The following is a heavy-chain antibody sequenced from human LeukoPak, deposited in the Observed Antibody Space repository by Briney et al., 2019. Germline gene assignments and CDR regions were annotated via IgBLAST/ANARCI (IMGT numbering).Heavy chain of an antibody. CDR2: ISGYNGNT. CDR3: ARYIAVAGKDFDY. Sequence: ASVKVSCKASGYTFFTHGISWVRQAPGQGLEWMGWISGYNGNTNYAQKFQGRVTMTTDTSTSTAYMELRSLRSDDTAVYYCARYIAVAGKDFDYWGQGTLVTVSS. D-gene: IGHD6-19*01. CDR1: GYTFFTHG. J-gene: IGHJ4*02. V-gene: IGHV1-18*01.